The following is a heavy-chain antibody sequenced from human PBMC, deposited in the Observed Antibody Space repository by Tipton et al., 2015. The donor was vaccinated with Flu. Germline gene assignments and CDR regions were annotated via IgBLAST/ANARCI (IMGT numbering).Heavy chain of an antibody. CDR2: IHYSGSP. V-gene: IGHV4-38-2*02. CDR1: GDSMRRDYF. D-gene: IGHD4-11*01. CDR3: ARRDYRNYVSEPKNWFDP. Sequence: TLSLTCTVSGDSMRRDYFWGWIRQAPGKGLEWIGNIHYSGSPHYNPSLKSRVTISVDTSKNQFSLRLNSVTAADTAVYYCARRDYRNYVSEPKNWFDPWGQGILVTVSS. J-gene: IGHJ5*02.